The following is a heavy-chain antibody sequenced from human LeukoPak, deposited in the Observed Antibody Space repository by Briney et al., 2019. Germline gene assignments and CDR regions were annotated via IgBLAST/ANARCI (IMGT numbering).Heavy chain of an antibody. J-gene: IGHJ6*03. CDR2: ISSNGGST. CDR1: GFTFSSYA. CDR3: ARVPPNYYYYYMDV. Sequence: PGGSLRLSRAASGFTFSSYAMHWVRQAPGKGLEYVSSISSNGGSTYYANSVKGRFTISRDNSKNTLYLQMGSLRAEDMAVYYCARVPPNYYYYYMDVWGKGTTVTVSS. V-gene: IGHV3-64*01.